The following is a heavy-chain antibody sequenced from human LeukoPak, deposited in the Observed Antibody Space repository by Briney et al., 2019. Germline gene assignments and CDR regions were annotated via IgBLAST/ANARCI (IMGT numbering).Heavy chain of an antibody. V-gene: IGHV1-2*02. CDR3: ARDLEGYCSGGTCYFDY. CDR1: GYTFTGYY. CDR2: INPNSGGT. Sequence: ASVKVSCKASGYTFTGYYMHWVRQAPGQGLEWMGWINPNSGGTNYAQKFQGRVTMIRDTSISTAYMELSSLRSDDTAVYYSARDLEGYCSGGTCYFDYWGQGTLVTVSS. D-gene: IGHD2-15*01. J-gene: IGHJ4*02.